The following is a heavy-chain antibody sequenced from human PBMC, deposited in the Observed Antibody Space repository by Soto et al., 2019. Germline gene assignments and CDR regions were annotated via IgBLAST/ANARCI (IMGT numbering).Heavy chain of an antibody. V-gene: IGHV3-30*18. D-gene: IGHD6-19*01. CDR2: VSHDGRNT. CDR1: GFTFSDYA. CDR3: AKGGRQCLVPSDFNY. J-gene: IGHJ4*02. Sequence: VQLVESGGGVVQPGRSLRLSCAASGFTFSDYAMHWVRQAPGKGLEWVAVVSHDGRNTHYADSVKGRFTISRDSSKDTVSLEITSLSAEDTALYSCAKGGRQCLVPSDFNYWGQGALVTVSS.